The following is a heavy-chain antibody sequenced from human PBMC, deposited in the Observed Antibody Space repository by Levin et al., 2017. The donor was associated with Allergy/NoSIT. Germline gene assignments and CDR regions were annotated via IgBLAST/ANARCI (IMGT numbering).Heavy chain of an antibody. CDR3: AKDWVGFRGIGVPGFRGY. CDR1: GFSFSDYA. J-gene: IGHJ4*02. Sequence: PGGSLRLSCAASGFSFSDYAMTWVRQAPGKGLEWISTISESGGATYYAGSVKGRFTISRDNSKNTVYLQMNSLRAEDTAMYYCAKDWVGFRGIGVPGFRGYWGQGTLVTVSS. CDR2: ISESGGAT. D-gene: IGHD6-19*01. V-gene: IGHV3-23*01.